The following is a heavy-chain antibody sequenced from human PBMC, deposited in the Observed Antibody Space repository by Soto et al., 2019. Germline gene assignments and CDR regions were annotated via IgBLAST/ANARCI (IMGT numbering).Heavy chain of an antibody. Sequence: SETLSLTCAVSGGSLSSGNWWSWVRQPPGKGLEWIGQIYDIGGTSYNPSLKSRVTISVDKSKNQFSLNLSSMAAADTAVYYCARHGEAAPLYYYYMDVWGKGTTVTVAS. D-gene: IGHD6-6*01. CDR2: IYDIGGT. J-gene: IGHJ6*03. V-gene: IGHV4-4*02. CDR3: ARHGEAAPLYYYYMDV. CDR1: GGSLSSGNW.